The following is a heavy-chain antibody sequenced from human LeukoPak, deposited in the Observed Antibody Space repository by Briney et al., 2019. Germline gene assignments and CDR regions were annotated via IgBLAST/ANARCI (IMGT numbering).Heavy chain of an antibody. D-gene: IGHD3-16*01. J-gene: IGHJ4*02. CDR3: ARDGRGRFGGFDY. Sequence: SVKVSCKASGGTFSSYAISWVRQAPGQGLEWMGGIIPIFGTANYAQKFQGRVTITTDESTSTAYMELSSLRSEDTAVYYCARDGRGRFGGFDYWGQGTLVTVSS. CDR2: IIPIFGTA. V-gene: IGHV1-69*05. CDR1: GGTFSSYA.